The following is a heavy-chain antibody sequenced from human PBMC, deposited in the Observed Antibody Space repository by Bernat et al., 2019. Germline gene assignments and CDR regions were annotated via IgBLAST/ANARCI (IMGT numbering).Heavy chain of an antibody. J-gene: IGHJ6*02. D-gene: IGHD3-16*01. CDR1: GFTISSHY. V-gene: IGHV3-53*01. Sequence: EVQLVESGGGWIQPGGSLRLSCAASGFTISSHYMSWVRQAPGKGLEWVSVIYSGGTTYYADSVKGRFTISRDNSKNTLNLQMNSLRAEDTAVYYCARDYALQYGMDVWGQGTTVTVSS. CDR3: ARDYALQYGMDV. CDR2: IYSGGTT.